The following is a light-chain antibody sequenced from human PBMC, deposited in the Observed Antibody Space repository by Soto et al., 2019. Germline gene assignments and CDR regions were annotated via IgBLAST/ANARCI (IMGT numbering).Light chain of an antibody. Sequence: DIQMTQSPSTLSTSVEDRVTITCRASQSISNWLAWYQQKPGKAPNLLIYDASSLESGVPSRFSGSGSGTEFTLTISSLQPDDFATYYCQQYNSYLYTFGQGTKLEIK. CDR3: QQYNSYLYT. CDR1: QSISNW. J-gene: IGKJ2*01. CDR2: DAS. V-gene: IGKV1-5*01.